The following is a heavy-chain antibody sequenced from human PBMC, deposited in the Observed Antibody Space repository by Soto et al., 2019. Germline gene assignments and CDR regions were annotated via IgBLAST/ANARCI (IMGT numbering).Heavy chain of an antibody. V-gene: IGHV4-59*01. CDR1: GDSISSDY. CDR2: IYYSGST. D-gene: IGHD3-16*02. CDR3: ARGDYIWGSYRSLAFDI. J-gene: IGHJ3*02. Sequence: SETLSLTCTVSGDSISSDYWSWIRQPPGKGLEWIGYIYYSGSTNYNPSLKSRVTISVDTSKNQFSLKLSSVTAADTAVYYCARGDYIWGSYRSLAFDIWGQGTMVTVSS.